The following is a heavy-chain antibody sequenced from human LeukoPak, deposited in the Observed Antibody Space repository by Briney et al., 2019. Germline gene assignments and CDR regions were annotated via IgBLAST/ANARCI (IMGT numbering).Heavy chain of an antibody. V-gene: IGHV4-34*01. CDR2: INHSGST. D-gene: IGHD3-3*01. Sequence: PSETLSLTCAVYSGSFSGYYWSWIRQPPGKGLEWIGEINHSGSTNYNPSLKSRVTISVDTSKNQFSLKLSSVTAADTAVYYCAREGYYDFWSGYWVFDYWGQGTLVTVSS. J-gene: IGHJ4*02. CDR1: SGSFSGYY. CDR3: AREGYYDFWSGYWVFDY.